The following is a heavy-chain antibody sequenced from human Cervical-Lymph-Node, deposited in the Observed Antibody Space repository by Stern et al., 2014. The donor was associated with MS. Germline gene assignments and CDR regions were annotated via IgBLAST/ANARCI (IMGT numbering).Heavy chain of an antibody. J-gene: IGHJ4*02. D-gene: IGHD4-23*01. CDR1: GGSISSGSYY. CDR3: ARATVVTFDY. CDR2: IYTSGST. V-gene: IGHV4-61*02. Sequence: QLQLQESGPGLVKPSQTLSLTCTVSGGSISSGSYYWSWIRQPDGKGLEWIGRIYTSGSTNYNPSLKSRATLSVDTPKNQFPLKLSSVTAADTAVYYCARATVVTFDYWGQGTLVTVSS.